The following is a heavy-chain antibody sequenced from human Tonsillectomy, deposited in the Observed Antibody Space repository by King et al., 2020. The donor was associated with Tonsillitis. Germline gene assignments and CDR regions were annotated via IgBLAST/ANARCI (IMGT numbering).Heavy chain of an antibody. D-gene: IGHD2-2*01. CDR2: ISWKSGSK. CDR3: AKDRTTAVVRGYFDY. Sequence: EVQMVESGGGLVKPGRSLRLYCAAYGFTFDDYAMHWVRKAPGKGLEWVSGISWKSGSKVYADSVKGRFTISRDNAKNSLYLQMNSLRAEDTAFYFCAKDRTTAVVRGYFDYWGQGTLVTVSS. J-gene: IGHJ4*02. V-gene: IGHV3-9*01. CDR1: GFTFDDYA.